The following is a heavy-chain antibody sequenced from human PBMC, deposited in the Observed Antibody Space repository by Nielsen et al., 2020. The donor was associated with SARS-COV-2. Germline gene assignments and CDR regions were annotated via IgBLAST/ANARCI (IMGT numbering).Heavy chain of an antibody. CDR1: GFTFRSHA. CDR2: ITSSSRYV. CDR3: ARQLDLYFDF. J-gene: IGHJ4*02. Sequence: GGSLRLSCGAAGFTFRSHAMSWVRQAPGKGLEWVSSITSSSRYVFYADSVKGRFTISRDNAKNSLFLHMDSLRAEDTAVYYCARQLDLYFDFWGQGTLVTVSS. D-gene: IGHD1-7*01. V-gene: IGHV3-21*01.